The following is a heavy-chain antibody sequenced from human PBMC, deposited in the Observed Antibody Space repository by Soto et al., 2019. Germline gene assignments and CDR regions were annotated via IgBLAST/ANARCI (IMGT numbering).Heavy chain of an antibody. CDR2: INHSGST. Sequence: QVQLQQWGAGLLKPSETLSLTCAVYGGSFSGYYWSWIRQPPGKGLEWIGEINHSGSTNYNPSLKSRVTISVDTSKHQFSLKLSSVTAADTAVYYCARRTSKAYAFDIWGQGTMVTVSS. J-gene: IGHJ3*02. CDR3: ARRTSKAYAFDI. V-gene: IGHV4-34*01. D-gene: IGHD4-4*01. CDR1: GGSFSGYY.